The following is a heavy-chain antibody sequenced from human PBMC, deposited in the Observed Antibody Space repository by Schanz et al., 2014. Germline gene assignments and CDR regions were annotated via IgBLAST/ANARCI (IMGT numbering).Heavy chain of an antibody. CDR3: ARAPTAYCSDTSCLGTPFDY. J-gene: IGHJ4*02. CDR1: RYTFNTYG. Sequence: QGQLVQSGPEVKEPGASVKVSCEASRYTFNTYGLNWVRQAPGQGLEWMGWISPYNGNTNYAQKLQGRVTMTADTSTSTAYMDLSSLRSEDTAVYYCARAPTAYCSDTSCLGTPFDYWGQGTLVTVSS. CDR2: ISPYNGNT. V-gene: IGHV1-18*01. D-gene: IGHD2-2*01.